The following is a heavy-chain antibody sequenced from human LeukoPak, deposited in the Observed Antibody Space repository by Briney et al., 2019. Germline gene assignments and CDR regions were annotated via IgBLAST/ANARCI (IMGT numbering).Heavy chain of an antibody. V-gene: IGHV1-69*04. Sequence: GASVKVSCKASGGTFSSYAISWVRQAPGQGLEWMGRIIPIFGIANYAQKFQGRVTITAGKSTSTAYMELSSLRSEDTAVYYCARHSYYYDSSGYYLVDWGQGTLVTVSS. J-gene: IGHJ4*02. CDR1: GGTFSSYA. D-gene: IGHD3-22*01. CDR3: ARHSYYYDSSGYYLVD. CDR2: IIPIFGIA.